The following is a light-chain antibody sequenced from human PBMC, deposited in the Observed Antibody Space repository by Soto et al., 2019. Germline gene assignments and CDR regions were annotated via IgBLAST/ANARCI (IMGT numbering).Light chain of an antibody. V-gene: IGKV3-11*01. CDR1: QSIRNY. CDR3: QQRSNWPLT. Sequence: EIVLTQSPATLSLSPGERATLSCRASQSIRNYLAWYQQKPGQTPRLLIYDASNRAADIPARFSGNGSGTDFTLTISGLEPEDFAAYFCQQRSNWPLTFGPGTKVDIK. J-gene: IGKJ3*01. CDR2: DAS.